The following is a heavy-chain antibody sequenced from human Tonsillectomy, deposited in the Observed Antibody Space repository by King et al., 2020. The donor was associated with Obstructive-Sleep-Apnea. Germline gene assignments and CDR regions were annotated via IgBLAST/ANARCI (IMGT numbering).Heavy chain of an antibody. J-gene: IGHJ4*02. V-gene: IGHV3-11*01. D-gene: IGHD1-1*01. Sequence: VQLVEYGGGLVKPGESLRLSCAASGFTFSDYFMSWIRQAPGKGLEWISYINSLSSTIYYADSVKGRFTISRDNVKNSLYLRMNSLRAEDTAVYYCARTYNWNDAYFDYWGQGTLVTVSS. CDR3: ARTYNWNDAYFDY. CDR2: INSLSSTI. CDR1: GFTFSDYF.